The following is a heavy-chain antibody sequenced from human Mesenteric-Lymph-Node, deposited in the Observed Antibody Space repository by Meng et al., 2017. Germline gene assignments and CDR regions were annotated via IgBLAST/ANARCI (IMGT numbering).Heavy chain of an antibody. CDR3: ARTLHQDTISTYSAPYYYYGMDV. CDR1: GGSISSGGYY. CDR2: IYYSGST. Sequence: SETLSLTCTVSGGSISSGGYYWSWIRQHPGKGLEWIGYIYYSGSTYYNPSLKSRVTISVDTSKNQFSLKLSSVTAADTAVYYCARTLHQDTISTYSAPYYYYGMDVWGQGTTVTVSS. J-gene: IGHJ6*02. V-gene: IGHV4-31*03. D-gene: IGHD2/OR15-2a*01.